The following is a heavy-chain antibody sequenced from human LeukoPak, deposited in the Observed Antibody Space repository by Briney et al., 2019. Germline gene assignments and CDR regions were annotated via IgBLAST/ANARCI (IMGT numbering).Heavy chain of an antibody. CDR1: GGSISSYY. J-gene: IGHJ6*03. Sequence: SETLSLTCTVSGGSISSYYWSWIRQPPGKGLEWIGYIYYSGSTNYNPSLKSRVTISVDTSKNQFSLKLSSVTAADTAVYYCARGGSSGWYSGFIYYYYMDVWGKGTTVTVSS. D-gene: IGHD6-19*01. CDR3: ARGGSSGWYSGFIYYYYMDV. V-gene: IGHV4-59*01. CDR2: IYYSGST.